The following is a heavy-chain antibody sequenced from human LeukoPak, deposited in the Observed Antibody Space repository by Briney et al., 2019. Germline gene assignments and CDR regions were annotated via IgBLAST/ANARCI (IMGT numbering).Heavy chain of an antibody. CDR2: ISYDGSNK. Sequence: PGGSLRLSCAASGFTFSGYGMHRVRQAPGKGLEWVAVISYDGSNKYYADSVKGRFTISRDNSKNTLFLQMNSLRVEDSAVYYCTRVFAYSYGDFDNWGQGTLVAVSS. CDR1: GFTFSGYG. J-gene: IGHJ4*02. D-gene: IGHD5-18*01. CDR3: TRVFAYSYGDFDN. V-gene: IGHV3-30*03.